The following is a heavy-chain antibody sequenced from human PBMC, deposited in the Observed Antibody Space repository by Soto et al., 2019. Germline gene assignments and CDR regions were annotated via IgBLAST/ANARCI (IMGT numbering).Heavy chain of an antibody. Sequence: ASVKVSCKASGYTFTSYGISWVRQAPGQGLERMGWISAYNGNTNYEQKLQGRDTMTTDTSTSTAYMELRFLRSDDTAVFYFAICLFQDPYYYYYMDVWGRGTTVTVSS. J-gene: IGHJ6*03. D-gene: IGHD3-9*01. CDR1: GYTFTSYG. CDR3: AICLFQDPYYYYYMDV. CDR2: ISAYNGNT. V-gene: IGHV1-18*01.